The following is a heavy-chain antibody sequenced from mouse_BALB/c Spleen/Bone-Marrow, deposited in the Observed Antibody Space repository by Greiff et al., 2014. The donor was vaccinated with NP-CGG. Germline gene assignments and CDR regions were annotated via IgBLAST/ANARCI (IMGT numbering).Heavy chain of an antibody. V-gene: IGHV1-22*01. D-gene: IGHD2-3*01. CDR3: ARGRWYY. J-gene: IGHJ2*01. CDR1: GYTFTDYT. CDR2: VNPNIGGT. Sequence: VQLQQSGPELVMPGASVKISCKTSGYTFTDYTLHWVKQSHGKSLEWIGGVNPNIGGTSYNQKFKDKASLTVNKSSTTAYMERRSLTSEDSAVYYCARGRWYYWGQGTTLTVSS.